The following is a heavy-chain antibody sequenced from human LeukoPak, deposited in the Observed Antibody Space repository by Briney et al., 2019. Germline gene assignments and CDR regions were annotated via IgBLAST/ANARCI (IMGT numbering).Heavy chain of an antibody. J-gene: IGHJ5*02. CDR3: IVFGDSNH. D-gene: IGHD4-17*01. V-gene: IGHV3-53*01. Sequence: GGSLRLSCAASGLTGSHNYVSRVRQAPGKGLEWVSAIHTSGDTCYADSVKGRFTISRDTSKNTLYLQINSLRVGDTAVYYCIVFGDSNHWGQGTLVTVSS. CDR2: IHTSGDT. CDR1: GLTGSHNY.